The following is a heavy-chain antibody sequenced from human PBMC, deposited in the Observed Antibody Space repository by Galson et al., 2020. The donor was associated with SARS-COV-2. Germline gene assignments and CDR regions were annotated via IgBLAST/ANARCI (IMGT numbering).Heavy chain of an antibody. Sequence: SGTTLVKPTQTLTLTCTFSGFSLSTSGVGVGWIRQPPGKALEWLAIIYWNDDKRYSPSLKSRLTITKDTSKNQVVLTMTNMDPVDTATYYCARVLLWFGELLEGWFDPWGQGTLVTVSS. CDR2: IYWNDDK. CDR1: GFSLSTSGVG. CDR3: ARVLLWFGELLEGWFDP. D-gene: IGHD3-10*01. J-gene: IGHJ5*02. V-gene: IGHV2-5*01.